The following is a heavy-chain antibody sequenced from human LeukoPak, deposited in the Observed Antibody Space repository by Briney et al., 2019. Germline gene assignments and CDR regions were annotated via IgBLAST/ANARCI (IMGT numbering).Heavy chain of an antibody. CDR1: GGSFSGYY. CDR3: ARHPYYYGSGSYYNGVSFDI. Sequence: SETLSLTCAVYGGSFSGYYWSWIRQPPGKGLEWIGEINHSGSTNYNPSLKSRVTISVDTSKNQFSLKLSSVTAADTAVYYCARHPYYYGSGSYYNGVSFDIWGQGTMVTVSS. CDR2: INHSGST. D-gene: IGHD3-10*01. V-gene: IGHV4-34*01. J-gene: IGHJ3*02.